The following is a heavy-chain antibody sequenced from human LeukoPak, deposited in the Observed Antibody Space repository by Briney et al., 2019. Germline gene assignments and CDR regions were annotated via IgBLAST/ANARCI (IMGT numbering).Heavy chain of an antibody. D-gene: IGHD6-13*01. V-gene: IGHV4-39*01. J-gene: IGHJ3*01. CDR2: IYHSGST. Sequence: PSETLSLTCTVSGGSISSRNNYWGWVRQPPGKGLEWIGSIYHSGSTYYNSSLKSRVTISVDTSKNQFSLRLSSVTAADTALYYCARLQQLLVRFSYVSGAFDVWGQGTMVTVSS. CDR1: GGSISSRNNY. CDR3: ARLQQLLVRFSYVSGAFDV.